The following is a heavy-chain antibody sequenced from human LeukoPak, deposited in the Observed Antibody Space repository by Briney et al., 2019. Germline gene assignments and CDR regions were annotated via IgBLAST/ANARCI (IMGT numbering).Heavy chain of an antibody. CDR1: GFSFSSYN. D-gene: IGHD4-17*01. J-gene: IGHJ6*03. CDR3: AKNYGDYPSYYYYYYMDV. Sequence: GGSLRLSCEASGFSFSSYNMDWVRQAPGKGLEWVAVISYDGTNKYYADSVKGRFTISRDNSKNTLYLQMNSLRAEDTAVYYCAKNYGDYPSYYYYYYMDVWGKGTTVTVSS. CDR2: ISYDGTNK. V-gene: IGHV3-30*18.